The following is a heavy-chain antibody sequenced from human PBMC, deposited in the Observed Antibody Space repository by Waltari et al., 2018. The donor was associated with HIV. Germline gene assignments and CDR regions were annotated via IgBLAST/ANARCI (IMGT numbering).Heavy chain of an antibody. CDR3: AQDPRSYGWSRFGN. J-gene: IGHJ4*02. CDR1: GFTFSNYA. Sequence: EVQLLESGGGLVQPGGSLRLSCAASGFTFSNYAMNWVRQTPGRGLEWVSAITVNGVNTSYADSVRGRFTIARDDSKNTLFLQMNSLRAEDTAVYYCAQDPRSYGWSRFGNWGQGTLVTVSS. CDR2: ITVNGVNT. V-gene: IGHV3-23*01. D-gene: IGHD3-10*01.